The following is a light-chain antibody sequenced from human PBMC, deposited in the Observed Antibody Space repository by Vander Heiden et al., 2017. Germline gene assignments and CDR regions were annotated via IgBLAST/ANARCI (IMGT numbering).Light chain of an antibody. J-gene: IGLJ1*01. CDR2: DVS. V-gene: IGLV2-14*03. Sequence: QSALTQPASVSGSPGQSITISSTGTSSDIGGNNHVSWYQHHPGNAPILMIYDVSNRPSGVSDRFSGSKSGNTASLTISGLQVEDEADYYCCSYTISSTFVFAAGTKVTVL. CDR3: CSYTISSTFV. CDR1: SSDIGGNNH.